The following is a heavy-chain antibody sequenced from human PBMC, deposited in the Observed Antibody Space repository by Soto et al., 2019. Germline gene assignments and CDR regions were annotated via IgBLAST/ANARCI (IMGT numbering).Heavy chain of an antibody. D-gene: IGHD5-18*01. CDR2: LVTQFGTP. Sequence: QVQLVQSGAEVKKPGSSVKVSCLASRGTFNRYAINWVRQAPGHGLEWLGGLVTQFGTPNYAQKFQDRVTIVADESTNTTSMELRGLTSDDTAVYYCARQNSDTPMVPFDVWGQGTLVTVSS. CDR3: ARQNSDTPMVPFDV. CDR1: RGTFNRYA. V-gene: IGHV1-69*01. J-gene: IGHJ4*02.